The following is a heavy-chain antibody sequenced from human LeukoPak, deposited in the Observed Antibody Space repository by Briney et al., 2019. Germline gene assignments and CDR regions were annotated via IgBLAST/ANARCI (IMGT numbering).Heavy chain of an antibody. V-gene: IGHV3-23*01. J-gene: IGHJ4*02. CDR3: AKDGGDSSGWYLDY. Sequence: PGGSLRLSCAASGFTFSNYAMSWVRQAPGKGLEWVSGISGSGGSTYYADSVKGRFTISRDNSKNTLYLQMNSLRAEDTAVYYCAKDGGDSSGWYLDYWGQGTLVTVSS. CDR2: ISGSGGST. D-gene: IGHD6-19*01. CDR1: GFTFSNYA.